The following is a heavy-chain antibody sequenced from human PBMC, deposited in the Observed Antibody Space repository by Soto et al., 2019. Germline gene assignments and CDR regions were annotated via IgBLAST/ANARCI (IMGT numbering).Heavy chain of an antibody. CDR2: IKHDGSEK. J-gene: IGHJ4*02. V-gene: IGHV3-7*01. Sequence: EVQLVESGGGLVQLGGSRRLSCAASGFTFSSFWMTWVRQAPGKGLEWVANIKHDGSEKYYVESVKGRFTISRDNARNSLFLEMKSLRSEDTAVYSCVRDRSGSYLEGFDDWGQGTLVTVSS. D-gene: IGHD1-26*01. CDR3: VRDRSGSYLEGFDD. CDR1: GFTFSSFW.